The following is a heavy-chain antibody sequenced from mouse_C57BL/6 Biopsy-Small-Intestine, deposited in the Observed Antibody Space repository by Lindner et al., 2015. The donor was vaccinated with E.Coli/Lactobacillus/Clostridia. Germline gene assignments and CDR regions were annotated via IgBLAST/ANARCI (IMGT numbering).Heavy chain of an antibody. V-gene: IGHV5-17*01. Sequence: EVQLQESGGGLVKPGGSLILSCAASGFTFSDYGMHWVRQGPEKGLEWVAYISSGSSTIYYADSVKGRFTISRGNAKNTLFLQMTSLRSEDTAMYYCVRPYGSSYGYPMDYWGQGTSVTVSS. CDR3: VRPYGSSYGYPMDY. D-gene: IGHD1-1*01. J-gene: IGHJ4*01. CDR2: ISSGSSTI. CDR1: GFTFSDYG.